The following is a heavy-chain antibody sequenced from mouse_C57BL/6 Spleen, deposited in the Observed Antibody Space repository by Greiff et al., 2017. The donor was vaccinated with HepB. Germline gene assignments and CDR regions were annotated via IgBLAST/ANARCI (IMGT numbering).Heavy chain of an antibody. CDR1: GYSFTDYN. CDR2: INPNYGTT. Sequence: VQLQQSGPELVKPGASVKISCKASGYSFTDYNMNWVKQSNGKSLEWIGVINPNYGTTSYNQKFKGKATLTVDQSSSTAYMQLNSLTSEDSAVYYCARWGTTVVEEDCYFDVWGTGTTVTVSS. CDR3: ARWGTTVVEEDCYFDV. J-gene: IGHJ1*03. D-gene: IGHD1-1*01. V-gene: IGHV1-39*01.